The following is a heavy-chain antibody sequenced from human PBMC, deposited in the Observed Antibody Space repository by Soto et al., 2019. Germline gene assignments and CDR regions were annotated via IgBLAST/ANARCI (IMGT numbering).Heavy chain of an antibody. Sequence: GSLRLSCAASGFTFSSYWMSWVRQAPGKGLEWVANIKQDGSEKYYVDSVKGRFTISRDNAKNSLYLQMNSLRAEDTAVYYCARDSGSDYGDYADSDYYYGMDVWGQGTTVTVSS. D-gene: IGHD4-17*01. CDR1: GFTFSSYW. CDR2: IKQDGSEK. J-gene: IGHJ6*02. V-gene: IGHV3-7*03. CDR3: ARDSGSDYGDYADSDYYYGMDV.